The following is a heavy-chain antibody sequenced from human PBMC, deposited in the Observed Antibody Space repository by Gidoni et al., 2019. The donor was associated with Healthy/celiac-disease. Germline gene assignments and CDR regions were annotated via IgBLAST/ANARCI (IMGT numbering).Heavy chain of an antibody. J-gene: IGHJ6*02. CDR3: ASRYCSGGSCYPYYYYGMDV. D-gene: IGHD2-15*01. V-gene: IGHV1-8*01. CDR2: MNLNSGNT. CDR1: GYTFTSYD. Sequence: QVQLVQSGAEVKKPGASVKVSCKASGYTFTSYDINWVRQATGQGLEWMGWMNLNSGNTGYAQKFQGRVTMTRNTSISTAYMELSSLRSEDTAVYYCASRYCSGGSCYPYYYYGMDVWGQGTTVTVSS.